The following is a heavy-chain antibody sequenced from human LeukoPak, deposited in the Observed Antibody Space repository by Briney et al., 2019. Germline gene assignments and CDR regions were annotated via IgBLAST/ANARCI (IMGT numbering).Heavy chain of an antibody. J-gene: IGHJ4*02. Sequence: PGGSLRLSCEGSGFNFDDFAMHWVRQVPGKGLEWVAGVNWNSVNIAYVDSVKGRFTISRDNAKRSLYLQMNSLRGDVTALYYCVKDTVPGWPGGLFDRWGQGIQVTVSS. CDR2: VNWNSVNI. V-gene: IGHV3-9*01. D-gene: IGHD6-19*01. CDR3: VKDTVPGWPGGLFDR. CDR1: GFNFDDFA.